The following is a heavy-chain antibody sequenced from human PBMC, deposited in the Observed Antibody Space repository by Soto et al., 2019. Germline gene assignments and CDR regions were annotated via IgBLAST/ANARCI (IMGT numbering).Heavy chain of an antibody. CDR2: ISSTSSYT. CDR3: ARDKGHAAAADY. Sequence: QVQLVESGGGLVKPGGSLRLSCAASGFTFSDYYMNWIRQAPGKGLEWVSYISSTSSYTNYAESVKGRFTISRDNAKNSLYLQMNSLRAEDTAVYYCARDKGHAAAADYWGQGTLVTVSS. D-gene: IGHD6-25*01. J-gene: IGHJ4*02. V-gene: IGHV3-11*05. CDR1: GFTFSDYY.